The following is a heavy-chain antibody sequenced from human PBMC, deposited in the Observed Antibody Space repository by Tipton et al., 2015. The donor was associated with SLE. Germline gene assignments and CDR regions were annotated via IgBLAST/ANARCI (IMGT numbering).Heavy chain of an antibody. Sequence: TLSLTCTVSGGSISSHYWSWIRQPPGKGLEWIGYLYYSGSTYYNPSLKSRVTISVDTSKNQFSLKLSSVTAADTAVYYCASVSVSHGSSWYYFDYWGQGTLVTVSS. V-gene: IGHV4-59*11. CDR1: GGSISSHY. D-gene: IGHD6-13*01. J-gene: IGHJ4*02. CDR2: LYYSGST. CDR3: ASVSVSHGSSWYYFDY.